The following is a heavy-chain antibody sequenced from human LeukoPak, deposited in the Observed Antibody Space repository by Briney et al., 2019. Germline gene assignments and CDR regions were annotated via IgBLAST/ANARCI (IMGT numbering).Heavy chain of an antibody. Sequence: GGSLRLSCAASGFTFDDYAMHWVRQAPGKGLEWVSGISWNSGSIGYADSVKGRFTISRDNAKNSLYLQVNSLRAEDTALYYCAKDRADYYDSSGELDYWGQGTLVTVSS. CDR2: ISWNSGSI. D-gene: IGHD3-22*01. CDR1: GFTFDDYA. V-gene: IGHV3-9*01. J-gene: IGHJ4*02. CDR3: AKDRADYYDSSGELDY.